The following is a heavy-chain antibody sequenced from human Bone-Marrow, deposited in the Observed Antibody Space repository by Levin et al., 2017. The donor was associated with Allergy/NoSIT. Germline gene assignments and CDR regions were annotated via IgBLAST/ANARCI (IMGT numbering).Heavy chain of an antibody. V-gene: IGHV1-24*01. D-gene: IGHD1-1*01. CDR3: AAATGTENGGGGILDY. J-gene: IGHJ4*02. CDR2: FHPEDDET. Sequence: KRGESLKISCNVSGYIITELSMHWVRQAPGKGLEWMGGFHPEDDETIYAQKFQGRLTMTEDTSTDTAYMELNSLRSEDTAVYYCAAATGTENGGGGILDYWGQGTLVTVSS. CDR1: GYIITELS.